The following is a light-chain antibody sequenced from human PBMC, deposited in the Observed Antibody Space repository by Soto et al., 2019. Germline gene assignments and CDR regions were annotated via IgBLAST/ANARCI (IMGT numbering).Light chain of an antibody. CDR1: QSVSSSY. CDR3: HQYDDGPYT. CDR2: GAS. V-gene: IGKV3-20*01. J-gene: IGKJ2*01. Sequence: EIVLTQSPGTLSLSPWERATLSCRASQSVSSSYLAWYQQKPGQAPRLLIYGASSRATGIPVRFSGSGSGTEFTLTISSLQSEDFAVYYCHQYDDGPYTFGQGTKVDI.